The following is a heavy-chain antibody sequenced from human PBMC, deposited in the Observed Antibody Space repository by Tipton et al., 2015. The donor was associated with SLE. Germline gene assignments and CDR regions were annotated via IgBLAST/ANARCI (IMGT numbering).Heavy chain of an antibody. V-gene: IGHV4-59*01. CDR3: ARDGTVTGDGMDV. D-gene: IGHD4-17*01. Sequence: TLSLTCAVYGGSFSGYYWSWIRQPPGKGLEWIGYIYYSGSTNYNRSLKSRVAISVDTSKNQFSLKLSSVTAADTAVYYCARDGTVTGDGMDVWGQGTTVTVSS. CDR1: GGSFSGYY. J-gene: IGHJ6*02. CDR2: IYYSGST.